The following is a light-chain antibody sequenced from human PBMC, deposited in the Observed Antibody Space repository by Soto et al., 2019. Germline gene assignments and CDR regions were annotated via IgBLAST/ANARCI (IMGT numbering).Light chain of an antibody. CDR3: SSYTSSSTLFYV. Sequence: QSALTQPASVSGSPGQSITISCTGTSSDVGGYNYVSWYQQHPGKAPKPMIYDVSNRPSGVSNRFSGSKSGNTASLTISGLQAEDEANYYCSSYTSSSTLFYVFGTGTKLTVL. V-gene: IGLV2-14*01. J-gene: IGLJ1*01. CDR2: DVS. CDR1: SSDVGGYNY.